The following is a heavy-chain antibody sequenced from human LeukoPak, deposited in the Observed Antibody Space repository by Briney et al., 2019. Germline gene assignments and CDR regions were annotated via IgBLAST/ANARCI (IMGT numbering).Heavy chain of an antibody. D-gene: IGHD1-14*01. CDR3: AREEPAHDY. J-gene: IGHJ4*02. CDR1: GFTFSTYW. CDR2: IKQDGSEK. Sequence: PGGSLRLSCAASGFTFSTYWMSWVRQAPGKGLERVAYIKQDGSEKYYVDSVKGRFTISRDNAKNSLYLQMNSVRAEDTAVYYCAREEPAHDYWGQGTLVTVSS. V-gene: IGHV3-7*01.